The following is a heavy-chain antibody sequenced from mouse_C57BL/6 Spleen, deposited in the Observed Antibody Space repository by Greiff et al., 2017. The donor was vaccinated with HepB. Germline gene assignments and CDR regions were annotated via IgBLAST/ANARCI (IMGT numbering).Heavy chain of an antibody. CDR1: GFTFSSYA. Sequence: EVQLVESGGGLVKPGGSLKLSCAASGFTFSSYAMSWVRQTPEKRLEWVATISDGGSYTYYPDNVKGRFTISRDNAKNNLYLQMSHLKSEDTAMYYCARDRGYYGRDFDYWCQGTTLTVSS. CDR3: ARDRGYYGRDFDY. J-gene: IGHJ2*01. V-gene: IGHV5-4*01. CDR2: ISDGGSYT. D-gene: IGHD1-1*01.